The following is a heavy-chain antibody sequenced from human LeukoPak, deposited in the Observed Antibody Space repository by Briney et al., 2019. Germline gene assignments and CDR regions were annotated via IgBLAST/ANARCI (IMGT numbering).Heavy chain of an antibody. CDR3: AKGYLNS. D-gene: IGHD1-1*01. CDR1: GFTLSNYA. J-gene: IGHJ4*02. V-gene: IGHV3-23*01. Sequence: PGGSLRLSCAASGFTLSNYAMSWVRQAPGKGLRWVSTIVISGGSTYYADSVKGRFTISRDNSKNTLYLQMNSLKAEDTAVYYCAKGYLNSWGQGTLVTVSS. CDR2: IVISGGST.